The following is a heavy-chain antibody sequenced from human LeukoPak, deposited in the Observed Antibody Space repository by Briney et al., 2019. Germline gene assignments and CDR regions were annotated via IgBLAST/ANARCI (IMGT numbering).Heavy chain of an antibody. Sequence: PGGSLRLSCAASGFTFSSYWMSWVRQAPGKRPEWVANIKHDGSQKYFVDFVKGRFTISRDNAKNSLYLQMNSLRAEDTAVYYCAREGVGFGEFYYYYGMDVWGQGTTVTVSS. V-gene: IGHV3-7*01. CDR3: AREGVGFGEFYYYYGMDV. CDR2: IKHDGSQK. CDR1: GFTFSSYW. D-gene: IGHD3-10*01. J-gene: IGHJ6*02.